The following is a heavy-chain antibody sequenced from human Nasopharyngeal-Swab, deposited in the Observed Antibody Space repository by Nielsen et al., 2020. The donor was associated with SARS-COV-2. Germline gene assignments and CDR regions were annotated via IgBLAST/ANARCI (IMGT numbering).Heavy chain of an antibody. D-gene: IGHD3-10*01. J-gene: IGHJ5*02. V-gene: IGHV1-18*01. CDR3: ARLANYYGSGSYLNWFDP. Sequence: ALGQVSCKASGCTFSIYGISCAAQAPGQGLERMGWISAYNGNTDYAQKLQGRATMTTDTSTSTAYMELRSLRSDDTAVYSCARLANYYGSGSYLNWFDPWGQGTLVTVSS. CDR2: ISAYNGNT. CDR1: GCTFSIYG.